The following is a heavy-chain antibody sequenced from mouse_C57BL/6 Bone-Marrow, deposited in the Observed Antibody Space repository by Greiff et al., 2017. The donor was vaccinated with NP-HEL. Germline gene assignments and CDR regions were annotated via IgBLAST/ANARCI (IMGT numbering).Heavy chain of an antibody. Sequence: QVQRVESGPGLVAPSQSLSITCTVSGFSLTSYGVHWVRQPPGKGLEWLVVIWSDGSTTYNSALKSRLSISKDNSKSQVFLKMNSLQTDDTAMYYCARHGNGYDDYFDYWGQGTTLTVSS. CDR2: IWSDGST. J-gene: IGHJ2*01. V-gene: IGHV2-6-1*01. CDR1: GFSLTSYG. D-gene: IGHD2-2*01. CDR3: ARHGNGYDDYFDY.